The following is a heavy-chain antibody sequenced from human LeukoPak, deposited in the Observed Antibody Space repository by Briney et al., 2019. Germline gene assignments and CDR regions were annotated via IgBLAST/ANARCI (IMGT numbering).Heavy chain of an antibody. D-gene: IGHD4-23*01. CDR1: GGSISNYY. J-gene: IGHJ6*03. Sequence: PSETLSLTCTVSGGSISNYYWSWIRQPAGKGLEWIGRIYAGGTASYNPSLKSRVTMSADMSKNQLSLKLTSVTAADTAVYYCAAHTVVTPGNRNYYYYMDVWGKGTTVTVSS. V-gene: IGHV4-4*07. CDR2: IYAGGTA. CDR3: AAHTVVTPGNRNYYYYMDV.